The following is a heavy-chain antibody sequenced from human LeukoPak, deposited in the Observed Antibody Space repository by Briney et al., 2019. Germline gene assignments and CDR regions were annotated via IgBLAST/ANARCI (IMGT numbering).Heavy chain of an antibody. V-gene: IGHV3-30-3*01. CDR3: ARGTAVYASWINY. CDR1: GFTFSSYA. CDR2: ISYDGSNK. D-gene: IGHD2-8*01. Sequence: GGSLRLSCAASGFTFSSYAMHWVRQAPGKGLEWVAVISYDGSNKNYADSVKGRFTISRDNSKNTLFLQVDSLRPEDTAVYYCARGTAVYASWINYWGQGTLVTVSS. J-gene: IGHJ4*02.